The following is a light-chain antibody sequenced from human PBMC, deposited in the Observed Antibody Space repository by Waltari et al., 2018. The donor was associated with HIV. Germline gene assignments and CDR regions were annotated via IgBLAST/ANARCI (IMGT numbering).Light chain of an antibody. CDR2: EVS. V-gene: IGLV2-14*01. CDR1: SSAVGDYHY. Sequence: QSALTQPASVSGSPGQSLTISCTGTSSAVGDYHYVSWYQQHPGKAPKLMIYEVSNRPSGVSTRFSGSKSGNTASLTISGLQAEDEADYYCSSYTSGSVVFGGGTKLTVL. CDR3: SSYTSGSVV. J-gene: IGLJ2*01.